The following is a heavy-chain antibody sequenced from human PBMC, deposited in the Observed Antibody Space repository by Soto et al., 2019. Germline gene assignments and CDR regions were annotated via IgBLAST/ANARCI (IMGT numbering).Heavy chain of an antibody. D-gene: IGHD6-13*01. Sequence: ASVKGSCKSSGYTFTSYARHWVRQAPGQRLEWMGWINAGNGNTKYSQKFQGRVTITRDTSASTAYMELSSLRSEDTAVYYCAKAYSSSWYDYWGQGTLVTVSS. J-gene: IGHJ4*02. V-gene: IGHV1-3*01. CDR1: GYTFTSYA. CDR3: AKAYSSSWYDY. CDR2: INAGNGNT.